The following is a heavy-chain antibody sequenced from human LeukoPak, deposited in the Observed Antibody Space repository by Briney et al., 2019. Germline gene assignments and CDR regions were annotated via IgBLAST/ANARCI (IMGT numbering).Heavy chain of an antibody. CDR2: IWYDGSNI. CDR3: AKEGDRGEALYYYNMDV. D-gene: IGHD3-10*01. CDR1: GFMFSDYG. J-gene: IGHJ6*03. Sequence: HSGRSLRLSCAASGFMFSDYGMHWVRQAPGKGLEWVAAIWYDGSNIFYADSVKGRFTISRDNSKNALHLQMNSLRAEDTADYYCAKEGDRGEALYYYNMDVWGNGTTVTVSS. V-gene: IGHV3-33*06.